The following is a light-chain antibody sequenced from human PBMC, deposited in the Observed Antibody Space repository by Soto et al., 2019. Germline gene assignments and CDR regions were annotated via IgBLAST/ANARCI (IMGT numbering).Light chain of an antibody. V-gene: IGKV3-20*01. CDR3: QQYGSSPPIT. Sequence: EIVLTQSPGTLSLSPGERATLSCRASQSVSSYLAWYQQKLGQAPRLLMYGVSSRATGIPDRFSGSGSGTDSTLTISRLEPEDFAVYYCQQYGSSPPITFGQGTRLEIK. CDR2: GVS. J-gene: IGKJ5*01. CDR1: QSVSSY.